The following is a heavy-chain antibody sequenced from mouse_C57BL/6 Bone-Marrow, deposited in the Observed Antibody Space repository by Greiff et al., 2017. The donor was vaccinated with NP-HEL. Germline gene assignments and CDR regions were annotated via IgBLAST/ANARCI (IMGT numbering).Heavy chain of an antibody. CDR3: ARRGVTTYWYFDV. V-gene: IGHV5-2*01. CDR1: EYEFPSHD. CDR2: INSDGGST. D-gene: IGHD2-2*01. Sequence: EVMLVESGGGLVQPGESLKLSCESNEYEFPSHDMSWVRKTPEKRLELVAAINSDGGSTYYPDTMERRFIISRDNTKKTLYLQMSSLRSEDTALDYCARRGVTTYWYFDVWGTGTTVTVSS. J-gene: IGHJ1*03.